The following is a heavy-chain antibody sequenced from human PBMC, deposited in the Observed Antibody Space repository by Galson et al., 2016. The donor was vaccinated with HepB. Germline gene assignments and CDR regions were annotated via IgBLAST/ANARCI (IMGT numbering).Heavy chain of an antibody. V-gene: IGHV3-11*06. CDR2: IGSSRRYT. CDR3: ARHMQVNGDAFDI. J-gene: IGHJ3*02. D-gene: IGHD2-8*01. Sequence: SLRLSCAASGFIFSDYYVSWIRQAPGKGLEWLSYIGSSRRYTNSADSVKGRFTISRDNAQNSLFLRMTSLRVEDTAIYYCARHMQVNGDAFDIWGQGTMVTVSS. CDR1: GFIFSDYY.